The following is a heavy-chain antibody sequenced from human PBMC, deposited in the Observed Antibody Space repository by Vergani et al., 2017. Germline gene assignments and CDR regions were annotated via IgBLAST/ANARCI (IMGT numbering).Heavy chain of an antibody. Sequence: QLQLQQSGPGLVKPSETLFLTCTVSADSISSGSYYGSWIRQPPGKGLEWIGEINHSGSTNYNTSLKSRVTISVDTSKNQFSLKLNSVTAADTAVYYCARVVGGYYRPLGVFDIWGQGTVVTVSS. CDR1: ADSISSGSYY. D-gene: IGHD3-22*01. CDR2: INHSGST. V-gene: IGHV4-39*07. J-gene: IGHJ3*02. CDR3: ARVVGGYYRPLGVFDI.